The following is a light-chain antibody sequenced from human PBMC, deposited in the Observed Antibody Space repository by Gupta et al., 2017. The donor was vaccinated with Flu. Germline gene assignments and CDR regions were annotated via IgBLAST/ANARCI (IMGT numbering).Light chain of an antibody. CDR3: QQYNSYSRT. CDR2: KAS. V-gene: IGKV1-5*03. J-gene: IGKJ1*01. Sequence: DIQMTQSRSTLFASVGDRVTLTCRPSQSISSWLAWYQQKPGKAPKLLIYKASSLESGVPSRFSGSGSGTEFTLTISSLQPDDFATYYCQQYNSYSRTFGQGTKVEIK. CDR1: QSISSW.